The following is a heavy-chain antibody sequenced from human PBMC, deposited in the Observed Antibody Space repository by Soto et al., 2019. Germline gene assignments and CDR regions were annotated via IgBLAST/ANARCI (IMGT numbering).Heavy chain of an antibody. CDR3: ARGAAARRGWFDP. Sequence: SETLSLTCAVSGGSISSSNWWSCVRQPPGKGLEWIGEIYHSGSTNYNPSLKSRVTISVDKSKNQFSLKLSSVTAADTAVYYCARGAAARRGWFDPWGQGTLVTVSS. CDR1: GGSISSSNW. D-gene: IGHD6-6*01. CDR2: IYHSGST. V-gene: IGHV4-4*02. J-gene: IGHJ5*02.